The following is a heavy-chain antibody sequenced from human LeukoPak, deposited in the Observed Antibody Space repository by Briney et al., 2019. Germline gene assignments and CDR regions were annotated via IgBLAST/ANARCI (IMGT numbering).Heavy chain of an antibody. V-gene: IGHV3-9*01. CDR3: AKDLKRYCSGGSCYYFDY. CDR2: ISWNSGCI. D-gene: IGHD2-15*01. Sequence: GRSLRLSCAASGFTFDDYAMHWVRQAPGKGLEWVSGISWNSGCIGYADSVKGRFTISRDNAKNSLYLQMNSLRAEDTALYYCAKDLKRYCSGGSCYYFDYWGQGTLVTVSS. CDR1: GFTFDDYA. J-gene: IGHJ4*02.